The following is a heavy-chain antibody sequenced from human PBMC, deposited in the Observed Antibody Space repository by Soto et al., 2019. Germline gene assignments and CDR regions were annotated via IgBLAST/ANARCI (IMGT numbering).Heavy chain of an antibody. CDR1: GGTFSNYA. CDR2: IIPIFGTT. J-gene: IGHJ3*02. CDR3: AREVAADGTFREDVFDI. D-gene: IGHD6-13*01. Sequence: EASVKVSCKASGGTFSNYAFNWVRQAPGQGLEWMGRIIPIFGTTNYAQNFQGRVTITADESTITAYMELSSLKYDDTAVYYCAREVAADGTFREDVFDIWGQGTMVTVSS. V-gene: IGHV1-69*13.